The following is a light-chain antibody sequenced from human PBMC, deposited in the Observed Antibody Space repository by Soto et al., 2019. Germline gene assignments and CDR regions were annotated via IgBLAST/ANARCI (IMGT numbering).Light chain of an antibody. CDR3: QQYESYSPLT. J-gene: IGKJ4*01. CDR2: DAY. CDR1: QSIRSW. Sequence: DIQMTQSPSILSASVGDRVTITCRASQSIRSWLAWYQQKPGKAPKLLNYDAYSLESGVPSRFSGRRSGTEFTLTIAGLQPEDFATYYCQQYESYSPLTFGGGTKVDIK. V-gene: IGKV1-5*01.